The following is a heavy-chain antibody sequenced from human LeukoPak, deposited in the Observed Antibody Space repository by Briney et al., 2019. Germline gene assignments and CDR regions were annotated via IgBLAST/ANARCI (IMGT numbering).Heavy chain of an antibody. D-gene: IGHD3-3*02. V-gene: IGHV4-59*01. CDR3: ASSNSNAFDI. CDR2: IYYSGST. Sequence: SETLSLTCTVSGDSITSYYWSWIRQPPGKGLEWIGFIYYSGSTNYNPSLKSRVTISVDTSKNQFSLKLSSVTAADTAVYYCASSNSNAFDIWGQGTMVTVSS. CDR1: GDSITSYY. J-gene: IGHJ3*02.